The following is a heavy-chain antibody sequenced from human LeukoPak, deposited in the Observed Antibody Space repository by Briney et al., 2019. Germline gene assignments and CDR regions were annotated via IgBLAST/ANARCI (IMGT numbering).Heavy chain of an antibody. J-gene: IGHJ3*02. CDR2: IYHSGST. Sequence: PSETLSLTCAVSGGSISSGGYSWSWIRQPPGKGLEWIGYIYHSGSTYYNPSLKSRVTISVYRSKNQFSLKLSSVTAADTAVYYCARGHYYDSSGYYYDAFDIWGQGTMVTVSS. CDR3: ARGHYYDSSGYYYDAFDI. V-gene: IGHV4-30-2*01. CDR1: GGSISSGGYS. D-gene: IGHD3-22*01.